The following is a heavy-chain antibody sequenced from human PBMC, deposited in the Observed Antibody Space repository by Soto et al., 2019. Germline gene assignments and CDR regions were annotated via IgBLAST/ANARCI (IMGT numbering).Heavy chain of an antibody. CDR2: ISNDGSKT. V-gene: IGHV3-30*18. J-gene: IGHJ4*02. CDR3: AKAGEIFGLVIFAYLDF. D-gene: IGHD3-3*01. Sequence: QVQLVESGGGVVQPGKSLRLSCATSGFTFNSYALHWVRQAPGKGLEWVGLISNDGSKTFYADSVKGRFTISRDTAKNTLFLQMNSLTTEDTAVYFCAKAGEIFGLVIFAYLDFWGQGTLVAVSS. CDR1: GFTFNSYA.